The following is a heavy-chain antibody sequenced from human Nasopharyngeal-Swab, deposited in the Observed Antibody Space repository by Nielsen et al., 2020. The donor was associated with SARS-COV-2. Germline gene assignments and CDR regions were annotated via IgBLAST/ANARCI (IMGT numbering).Heavy chain of an antibody. Sequence: SETLSLTCSVSGDSIITDDDRWTWLRQSPGKGLEWIGYIRYSGDTLYNPSLKSRLTISVDTSKKQFSLKLNSVTAADTAVYFCAREYYYDSATPNWFDPWGQGTLVTVSS. CDR3: AREYYYDSATPNWFDP. CDR2: IRYSGDT. V-gene: IGHV4-30-4*01. CDR1: GDSIITDDDR. D-gene: IGHD3-22*01. J-gene: IGHJ5*02.